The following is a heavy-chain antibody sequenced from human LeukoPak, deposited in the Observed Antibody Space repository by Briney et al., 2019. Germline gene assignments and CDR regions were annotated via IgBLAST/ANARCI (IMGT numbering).Heavy chain of an antibody. CDR1: GGSISSYY. CDR3: ASFGGDYGLDY. Sequence: SETLSLTCTVSGGSISSYYWSWIRQPPGKGLEWIGYIYYSGSTNYNPSLKSRVTISVDTSKNQFPLKLSSVTAADTAVYYCASFGGDYGLDYWGQGTLVTVSS. J-gene: IGHJ4*02. D-gene: IGHD4-17*01. CDR2: IYYSGST. V-gene: IGHV4-59*08.